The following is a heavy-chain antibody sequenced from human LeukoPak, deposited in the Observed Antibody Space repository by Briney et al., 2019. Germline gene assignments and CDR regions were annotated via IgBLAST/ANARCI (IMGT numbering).Heavy chain of an antibody. CDR2: IYPGDSDT. Sequence: GESLKISCKGSEYSSTSYWIGWVRQMPGKGLEWMGIIYPGDSDTRYSPSFQGQVTISADKSISTAYLQWSSLKASDTAMYYCAIYCGSTSCHWGKWDYWGQGTLVTVSS. V-gene: IGHV5-51*01. CDR3: AIYCGSTSCHWGKWDY. D-gene: IGHD2-2*01. CDR1: EYSSTSYW. J-gene: IGHJ4*02.